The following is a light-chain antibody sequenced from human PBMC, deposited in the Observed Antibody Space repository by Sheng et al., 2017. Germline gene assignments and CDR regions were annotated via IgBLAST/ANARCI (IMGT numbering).Light chain of an antibody. CDR3: QQSYSTPLT. Sequence: DIVMTQSPDSLALSLGERATINCRSSQSVLYMSNDKNYLAWYQQKPGKAPKLLIYVASSLQSGVPARFSGSGSGTDFTLTISSLQREDFATYYCQQSYSTPLTFGGGTKVEIK. CDR2: VAS. CDR1: QSVLYMSNDKNY. J-gene: IGKJ4*01. V-gene: IGKV4-1*01.